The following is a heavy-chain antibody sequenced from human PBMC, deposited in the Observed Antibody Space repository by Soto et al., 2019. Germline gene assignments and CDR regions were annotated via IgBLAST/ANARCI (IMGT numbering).Heavy chain of an antibody. D-gene: IGHD5-18*01. V-gene: IGHV3-7*03. CDR2: IKQDGSEK. Sequence: WGSLRLSCAASGFTFISYWMIFFRHSPFKWLEWVANIKQDGSEKYYVDSVKGRFTISRDNAKNSLYLQMNSLRAEDTAVYYCARGARIQLWFHWFDPWGQGTLVTVSS. J-gene: IGHJ5*02. CDR1: GFTFISYW. CDR3: ARGARIQLWFHWFDP.